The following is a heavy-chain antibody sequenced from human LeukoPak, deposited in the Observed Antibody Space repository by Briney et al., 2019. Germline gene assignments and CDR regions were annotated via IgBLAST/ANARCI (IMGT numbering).Heavy chain of an antibody. CDR3: ARGNYYGMDV. CDR2: TNPNDGSV. CDR1: GYSFNVFY. V-gene: IGHV1-46*02. Sequence: ASVKVSCKASGYSFNVFYIHWLRQAPGQGLEWMGVTNPNDGSVSYAQKFQDRVTLTRDTSTSTVYMELSSLKSEDTAVYYCARGNYYGMDVWGHGTTVTVSS. J-gene: IGHJ6*02.